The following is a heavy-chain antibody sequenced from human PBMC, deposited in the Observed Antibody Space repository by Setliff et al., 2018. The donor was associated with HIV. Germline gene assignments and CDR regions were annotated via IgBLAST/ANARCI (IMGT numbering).Heavy chain of an antibody. D-gene: IGHD2-15*01. V-gene: IGHV4-38-2*01. CDR2: MYYTGTT. J-gene: IGHJ5*02. CDR1: GYSVSSDYY. Sequence: SETLSLTCAVSGYSVSSDYYWAWIRQAPGKGLQWIGQMYYTGTTDYNPSLSSRVTISQDKSRNQFSLKLTSVTATDTAIYYCARGVGIGGNWFDPWGQGIMVTVSS. CDR3: ARGVGIGGNWFDP.